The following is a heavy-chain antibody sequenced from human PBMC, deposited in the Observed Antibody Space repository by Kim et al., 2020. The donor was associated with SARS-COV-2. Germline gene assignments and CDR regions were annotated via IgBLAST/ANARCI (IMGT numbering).Heavy chain of an antibody. CDR2: NK. Sequence: NKYYAHSVKGRFTIYRDKSKNTLYLQRTSLRAEDTAVYYCARDQGVRFDYWGQGTLVTVSS. J-gene: IGHJ4*02. CDR3: ARDQGVRFDY. D-gene: IGHD3-10*01. V-gene: IGHV3-30*01.